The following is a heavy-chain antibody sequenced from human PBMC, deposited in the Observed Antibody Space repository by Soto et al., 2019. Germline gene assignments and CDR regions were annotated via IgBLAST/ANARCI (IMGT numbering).Heavy chain of an antibody. Sequence: PSETLSLTCAVYGGSFSGYYWSWIRQPPGKGLEWIGEINHSGSTNYNPSLKSRVTISVDTSKNQFSLKLSSVTAADTAVYYCARGHYYGSGSYYFYYSGMDVWGQGTTVTVSS. D-gene: IGHD3-10*01. J-gene: IGHJ6*02. CDR2: INHSGST. V-gene: IGHV4-34*01. CDR1: GGSFSGYY. CDR3: ARGHYYGSGSYYFYYSGMDV.